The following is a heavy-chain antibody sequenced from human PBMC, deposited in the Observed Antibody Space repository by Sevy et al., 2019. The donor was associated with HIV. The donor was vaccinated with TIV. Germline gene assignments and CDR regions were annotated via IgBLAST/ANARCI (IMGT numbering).Heavy chain of an antibody. D-gene: IGHD3-16*01. J-gene: IGHJ4*02. Sequence: GGSLRLSCTASGFTFGDYAMSWFRQAPGKGLEWVGFIRSKAYCGTTEDAASVKGRFTISRDDSKSIAYLQMNSLKTEDTAVYYCTREALGGSYDYWGQGTLVTVSS. CDR3: TREALGGSYDY. V-gene: IGHV3-49*03. CDR1: GFTFGDYA. CDR2: IRSKAYCGTT.